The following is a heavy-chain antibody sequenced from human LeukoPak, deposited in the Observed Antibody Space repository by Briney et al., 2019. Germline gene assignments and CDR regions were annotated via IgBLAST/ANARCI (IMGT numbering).Heavy chain of an antibody. J-gene: IGHJ4*02. Sequence: ASVKVSCKASGYTFNSHGISWVRQAPGKGLEWMGGFDPEDGETIYAQKFQGRVTMTEDTSTDTAYMELSSLRSEDTAVYYCATVNSSGYFFWWPTFDYWGQGTLVTVSS. CDR3: ATVNSSGYFFWWPTFDY. CDR1: GYTFNSHG. D-gene: IGHD3-22*01. V-gene: IGHV1-24*01. CDR2: FDPEDGET.